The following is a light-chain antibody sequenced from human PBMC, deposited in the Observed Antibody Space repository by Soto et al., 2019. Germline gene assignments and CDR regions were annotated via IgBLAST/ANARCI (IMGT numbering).Light chain of an antibody. CDR2: KND. Sequence: QSVLTQPPSASGTPGQRVTISCSGSSSNIGRNFVYWYQQLPGTAPKLLIYKNDQRPSGVPDRFSGSKSGTSASLAISGLRSEDEADYYCAAWEDSASVVFGGGTKLTVL. J-gene: IGLJ2*01. CDR3: AAWEDSASVV. CDR1: SSNIGRNF. V-gene: IGLV1-47*01.